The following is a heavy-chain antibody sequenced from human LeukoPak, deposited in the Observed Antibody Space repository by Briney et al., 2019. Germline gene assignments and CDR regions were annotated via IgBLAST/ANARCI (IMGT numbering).Heavy chain of an antibody. J-gene: IGHJ6*03. CDR3: ARVGPWVNPDYYYYYMDV. V-gene: IGHV3-74*01. CDR2: INTDGSAT. D-gene: IGHD1-14*01. CDR1: GFTFAYSW. Sequence: GGSLRLSCAASGFTFAYSWMHWVRQTPGKGLVWVSRINTDGSATTYADSVKGRFTISRDNAKNTLYLQMNSLRAEDTAVYYCARVGPWVNPDYYYYYMDVWGKGTTVTVSS.